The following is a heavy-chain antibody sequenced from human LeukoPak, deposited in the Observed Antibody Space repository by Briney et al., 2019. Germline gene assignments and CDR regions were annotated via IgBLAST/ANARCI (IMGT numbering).Heavy chain of an antibody. CDR2: INAGNGNT. V-gene: IGHV1-3*01. CDR1: GYTFTSYA. CDR3: ARVSAAGTRYYYYYGMTS. D-gene: IGHD6-13*01. Sequence: GASVKVSCKASGYTFTSYAMHWVRQAPGQRLEWMGWINAGNGNTKYSQKFQGRVTITRDTSASTAYMELSSLRSEDTAVYYCARVSAAGTRYYYYYGMTSGAKGPRSPSP. J-gene: IGHJ6*02.